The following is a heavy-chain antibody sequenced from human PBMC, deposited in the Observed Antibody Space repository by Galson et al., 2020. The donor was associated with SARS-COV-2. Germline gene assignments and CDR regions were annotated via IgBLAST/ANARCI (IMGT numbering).Heavy chain of an antibody. Sequence: ETSETLSLTCTVSGGSISSSSYYWGWIRQPPGKGLEWIGSIYYSGSTYYNPSLKSRVTISVDTSKNQFSLKLSSVTAADTAVYYCARHRIYCSGGSCYSFRFDPWGQGTRVTGSS. J-gene: IGHJ5*02. D-gene: IGHD2-15*01. CDR1: GGSISSSSYY. V-gene: IGHV4-39*01. CDR2: IYYSGST. CDR3: ARHRIYCSGGSCYSFRFDP.